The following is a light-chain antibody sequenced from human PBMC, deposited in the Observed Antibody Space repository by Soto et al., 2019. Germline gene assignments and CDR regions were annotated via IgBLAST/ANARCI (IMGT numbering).Light chain of an antibody. J-gene: IGLJ1*01. CDR2: EVT. CDR1: SSDVGGYNY. V-gene: IGLV2-14*01. Sequence: LTQPASVSGSPGQSITISCTGTSSDVGGYNYVSWYQQRPGKAPKLIIYEVTNRPSGVSNRFSGSKSGYTASLTISGLQAEDEADYYCSSYTRSSSHYVFGTGTKV. CDR3: SSYTRSSSHYV.